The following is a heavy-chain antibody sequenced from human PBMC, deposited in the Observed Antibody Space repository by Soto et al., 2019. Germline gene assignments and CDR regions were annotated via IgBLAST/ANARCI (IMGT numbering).Heavy chain of an antibody. D-gene: IGHD3-22*01. V-gene: IGHV4-59*01. CDR3: ARVGSYCDSSGYYQYYYYYGMDV. J-gene: IGHJ6*02. CDR1: GGSISSYY. CDR2: IYYSGST. Sequence: SETLSLTCTVSGGSISSYYWSWIRQPPGKGLEWIGYIYYSGSTNYNPSLKSRVTISVDTSKNQFSLKLSSVTAADTAVYYCARVGSYCDSSGYYQYYYYYGMDVWGQGTTVTVSS.